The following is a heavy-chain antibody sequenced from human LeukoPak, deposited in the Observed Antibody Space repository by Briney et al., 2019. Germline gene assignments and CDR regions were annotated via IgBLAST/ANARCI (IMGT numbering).Heavy chain of an antibody. Sequence: GGSLRLFCTVSGFTVSSNSMSWVRQAPGKGLEWVSFIYSDNTHYSDSVKGRFTISRDNSKNTLYLQMNSLRAEDTAVYYCVRRAGAYSHPYDYWGQGTLVTVSS. V-gene: IGHV3-53*01. J-gene: IGHJ4*02. D-gene: IGHD4/OR15-4a*01. CDR3: VRRAGAYSHPYDY. CDR2: IYSDNT. CDR1: GFTVSSNS.